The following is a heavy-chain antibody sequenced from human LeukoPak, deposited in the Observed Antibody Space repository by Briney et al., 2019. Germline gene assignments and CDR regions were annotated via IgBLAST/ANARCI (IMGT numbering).Heavy chain of an antibody. CDR3: AREGGGYWFDP. J-gene: IGHJ5*02. D-gene: IGHD2-15*01. Sequence: GGSLRLSCAASGFTFSSYALTWVRQAPGKGLEWASAIGGSGTSTYYADSVKGRFTISRDNSRNTLYLQMNSLRAEDTAVYYCAREGGGYWFDPWGQGTLVTVSS. CDR1: GFTFSSYA. V-gene: IGHV3-23*01. CDR2: IGGSGTST.